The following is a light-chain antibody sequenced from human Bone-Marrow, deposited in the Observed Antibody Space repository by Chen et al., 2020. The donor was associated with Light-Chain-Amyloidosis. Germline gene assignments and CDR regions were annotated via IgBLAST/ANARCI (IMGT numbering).Light chain of an antibody. Sequence: FMLTQPHSVSESPGKTVTISCTGSSGSIASNYVQWYQQRPGSAPTTVIFEDNQRPSGVPERFSGSLATSSISASLTISGLKTKDEADYYCQSYDKSKHVVFGGGTKLTVL. CDR3: QSYDKSKHVV. J-gene: IGLJ2*01. CDR1: SGSIASNY. CDR2: EDN. V-gene: IGLV6-57*02.